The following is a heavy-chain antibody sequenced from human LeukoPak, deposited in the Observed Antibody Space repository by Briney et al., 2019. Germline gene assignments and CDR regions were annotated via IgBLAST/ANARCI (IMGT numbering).Heavy chain of an antibody. J-gene: IGHJ4*02. V-gene: IGHV3-74*01. CDR1: GFTFSNYW. Sequence: GGSLRLSCAASGFTFSNYWMHWIRHVPGKGLVWVSHIKYDGSATNYADSVKGRFTISRDNAKNTLYLQMNSLRAEDTAVYYCVSGSLQSGYNLDYWGQGALVTVSS. CDR2: IKYDGSAT. D-gene: IGHD3-3*01. CDR3: VSGSLQSGYNLDY.